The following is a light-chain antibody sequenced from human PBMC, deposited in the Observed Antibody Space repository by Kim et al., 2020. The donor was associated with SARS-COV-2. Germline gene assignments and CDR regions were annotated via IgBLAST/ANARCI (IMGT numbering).Light chain of an antibody. CDR1: QDISSY. Sequence: ASVGDRVAITGRASQDISSYLAWYQQKPGMAPKLLIYAASTLQTGVPSRFSGSESGTEFTLTISSLQPEDFAAYYCQQLSSYPRTFGGGTKVDIK. V-gene: IGKV1-9*01. CDR3: QQLSSYPRT. CDR2: AAS. J-gene: IGKJ4*01.